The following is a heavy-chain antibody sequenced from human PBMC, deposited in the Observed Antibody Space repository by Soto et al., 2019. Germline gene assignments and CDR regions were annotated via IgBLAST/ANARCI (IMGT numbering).Heavy chain of an antibody. V-gene: IGHV3-23*01. CDR3: AKYSCYYYYYMDV. CDR2: ISGSGGST. Sequence: EVQLLESGGGLVQPGGSLRLSCAASGFTFSSYAMSWVRQAPGKGLERVSAISGSGGSTYYADSGKGRFTISRDNSKNTLYLQMNSLRAEDTAVYYCAKYSCYYYYYMDVWGKGTTVTVSS. J-gene: IGHJ6*03. CDR1: GFTFSSYA. D-gene: IGHD5-18*01.